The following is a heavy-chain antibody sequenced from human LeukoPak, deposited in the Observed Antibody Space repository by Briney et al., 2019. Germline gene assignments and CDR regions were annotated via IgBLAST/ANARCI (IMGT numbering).Heavy chain of an antibody. D-gene: IGHD1-1*01. CDR1: GDSISSSDYF. Sequence: PSEPLSLTCSVSGDSISSSDYFWGWIRQPPGKGLEWIGSILYSGATYCNPSLKTRVTISVDTSKNQFSLRLSSVTAADTAVYYCARHRWTGTFNFDYWGQGSLVTVSS. CDR2: ILYSGAT. J-gene: IGHJ4*02. CDR3: ARHRWTGTFNFDY. V-gene: IGHV4-39*01.